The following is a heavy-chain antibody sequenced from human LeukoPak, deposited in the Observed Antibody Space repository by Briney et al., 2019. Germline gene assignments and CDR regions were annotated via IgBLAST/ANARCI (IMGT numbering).Heavy chain of an antibody. CDR2: ISYDGSNK. Sequence: PGGSLRLSCAASGFTFSSYGMHWVRQAPGKGLEWVAVISYDGSNKYYADSVKGRFTISRDNAKNSLYLQMNSLRAEDTAVYYCARAGNDYVLSWGQGTLVTVSS. V-gene: IGHV3-30*03. CDR3: ARAGNDYVLS. CDR1: GFTFSSYG. J-gene: IGHJ4*02. D-gene: IGHD2/OR15-2a*01.